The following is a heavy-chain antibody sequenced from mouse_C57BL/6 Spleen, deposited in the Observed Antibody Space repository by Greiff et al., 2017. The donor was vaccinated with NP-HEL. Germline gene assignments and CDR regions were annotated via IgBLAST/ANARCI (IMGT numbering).Heavy chain of an antibody. CDR1: GYTFTDYN. Sequence: EVQLQQSGPELVKPGASVKIPCKASGYTFTDYNMDWVKQSHGKSLEWIGDINPNNGGTIYNQKFKGKATLTVDKSSSTAYMELRSLTSEETAVYYCARRDTMIKRAWFAYWGQGTLVTVSA. CDR2: INPNNGGT. V-gene: IGHV1-18*01. CDR3: ARRDTMIKRAWFAY. D-gene: IGHD2-4*01. J-gene: IGHJ3*01.